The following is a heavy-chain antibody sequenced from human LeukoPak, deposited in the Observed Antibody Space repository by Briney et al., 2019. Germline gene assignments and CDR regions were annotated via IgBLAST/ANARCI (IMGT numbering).Heavy chain of an antibody. Sequence: PGGSLRLSCAASGFAFSDYWMSWARQAPGKGLEWVANIKKDGGDKYYVDSVKGRFTVSRDNAKNSLYLHMDSLRAEDTAVYYCASRAKGYYFDYWGQGTLVTVSS. V-gene: IGHV3-7*01. CDR2: IKKDGGDK. CDR1: GFAFSDYW. CDR3: ASRAKGYYFDY. J-gene: IGHJ4*02. D-gene: IGHD4/OR15-4a*01.